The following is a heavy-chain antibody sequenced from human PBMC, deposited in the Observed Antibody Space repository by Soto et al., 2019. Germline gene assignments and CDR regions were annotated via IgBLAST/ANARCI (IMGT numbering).Heavy chain of an antibody. D-gene: IGHD6-13*01. J-gene: IGHJ4*02. CDR3: AREQQLGPYYY. Sequence: SATRSLTRTVSCGSISSYYRSWIRQPSGRGLEWIGRIYTSGSTNYNHSLKSRVTLSVDTSKNQFSLKLSSVTAADTAVYYCAREQQLGPYYYWGQGTLVTVS. CDR2: IYTSGST. V-gene: IGHV4-4*07. CDR1: CGSISSYY.